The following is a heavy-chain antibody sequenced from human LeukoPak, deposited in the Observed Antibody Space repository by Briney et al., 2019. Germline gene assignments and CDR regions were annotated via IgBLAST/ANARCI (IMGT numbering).Heavy chain of an antibody. Sequence: PSQTLSLTCAVSGGSISRGGYSWSWIRQPPGKGLEWIGYFYYSGSTYYNPSLKSRVTISVDTSKNQLSLKLSSVTAADTAVYYCARESNYYGSGTGWFDPWGQGTLVTVSS. CDR1: GGSISRGGYS. CDR2: FYYSGST. CDR3: ARESNYYGSGTGWFDP. V-gene: IGHV4-30-4*07. J-gene: IGHJ5*02. D-gene: IGHD3-10*01.